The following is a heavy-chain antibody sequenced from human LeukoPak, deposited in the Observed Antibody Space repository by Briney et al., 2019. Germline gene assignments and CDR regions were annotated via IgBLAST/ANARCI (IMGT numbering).Heavy chain of an antibody. Sequence: QPGGSLRLACAGSGFTFRSYTMTWVRKPPGKGLEWVSAISGSGDNTKYADSVKGRFTVSRDNSKDTLYLQMNSLRAEDTAIYYCAKDRTTSETFFPDDWGQGTLVTVSS. V-gene: IGHV3-23*01. D-gene: IGHD1-14*01. CDR3: AKDRTTSETFFPDD. CDR1: GFTFRSYT. J-gene: IGHJ4*02. CDR2: ISGSGDNT.